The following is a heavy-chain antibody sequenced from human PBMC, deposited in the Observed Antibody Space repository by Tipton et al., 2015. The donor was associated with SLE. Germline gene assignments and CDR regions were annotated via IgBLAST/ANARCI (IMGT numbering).Heavy chain of an antibody. V-gene: IGHV3-21*01. J-gene: IGHJ4*02. CDR3: AREIAAAGTGGYFDH. D-gene: IGHD6-13*01. CDR1: GFTFSTYW. Sequence: SLRLSCAASGFTFSTYWMSWVRQAPGRGLEWVSSISSSSTYIYYADSVKGRFTISRDNSKNTLYLQMDSLRAEDTAVYYCAREIAAAGTGGYFDHWGQGTLVTVSS. CDR2: ISSSSTYI.